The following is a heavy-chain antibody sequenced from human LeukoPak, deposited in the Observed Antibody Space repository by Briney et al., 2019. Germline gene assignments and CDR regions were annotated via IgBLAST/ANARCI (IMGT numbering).Heavy chain of an antibody. V-gene: IGHV3-23*01. CDR1: GFTFSSYA. CDR2: ISGGGGST. J-gene: IGHJ5*02. D-gene: IGHD2-15*01. CDR3: AKDVSVGYCSGGSCPNWFDP. Sequence: GSLRLSCAASGFTFSSYAMSWVRQAPGKGLEWVSAISGGGGSTYYADSVKGRFTISRDNSKNTLYLQMNSLRAEDTAVYYCAKDVSVGYCSGGSCPNWFDPWGQGTLVTVSS.